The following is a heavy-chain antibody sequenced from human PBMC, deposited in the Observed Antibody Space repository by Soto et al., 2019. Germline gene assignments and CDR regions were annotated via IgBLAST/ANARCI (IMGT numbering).Heavy chain of an antibody. D-gene: IGHD6-25*01. V-gene: IGHV4-4*07. Sequence: PSETLSLTCTVSGGAINSYYWTWIRQPAGKGLEWIGRIYSSGSTKYNPSLQSRVTMSLDTSKNQFSLRLTSVTAADTAVYYCARGQRFSDWFDHWGQGTVVTVSS. CDR2: IYSSGST. CDR3: ARGQRFSDWFDH. J-gene: IGHJ5*02. CDR1: GGAINSYY.